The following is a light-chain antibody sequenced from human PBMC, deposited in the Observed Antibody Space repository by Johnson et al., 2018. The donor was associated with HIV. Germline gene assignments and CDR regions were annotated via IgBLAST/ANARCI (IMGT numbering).Light chain of an antibody. J-gene: IGLJ1*01. V-gene: IGLV1-51*01. CDR1: SYNIGNNY. CDR3: GTWDSSLRVGF. CDR2: DNN. Sequence: QSVLTQPPSVSAAPGQKVTISCSGSSYNIGNNYVSWYQQLPGRAPKLLIYDNNKRPSGIPDRFSGSKSGTSATLGITGLQTGDEADYYCGTWDSSLRVGFFGTGTNVTVL.